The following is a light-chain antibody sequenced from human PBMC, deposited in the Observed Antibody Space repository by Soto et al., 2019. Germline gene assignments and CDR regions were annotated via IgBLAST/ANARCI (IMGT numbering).Light chain of an antibody. Sequence: EIVMTQSPPTLSVSPGERATLSCRASQRVGSKLAWYQQRPGQAHRLLIYAASTRPTGIPARFSGSGSGTEFSLTISSLQSEDVAAYSCKQYLDCLGAFGGGTKVDIK. V-gene: IGKV3D-15*01. CDR2: AAS. CDR1: QRVGSK. J-gene: IGKJ4*02. CDR3: KQYLDCLGA.